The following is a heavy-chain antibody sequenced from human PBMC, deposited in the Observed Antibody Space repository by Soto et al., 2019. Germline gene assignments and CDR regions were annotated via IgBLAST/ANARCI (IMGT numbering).Heavy chain of an antibody. V-gene: IGHV4-59*01. J-gene: IGHJ4*02. CDR1: GGSISSYY. Sequence: QVQLQESGPGLVKPSETLSLTCTVSGGSISSYYWSWIRQPPGKGLEWIGYIDYSGSTNYNPSLKSRVTISVDTSKNQFSLKLSSVTAADTAVYYCARGNIVVVPATCYYFDYWGQGTLVTVSS. CDR3: ARGNIVVVPATCYYFDY. CDR2: IDYSGST. D-gene: IGHD2-2*01.